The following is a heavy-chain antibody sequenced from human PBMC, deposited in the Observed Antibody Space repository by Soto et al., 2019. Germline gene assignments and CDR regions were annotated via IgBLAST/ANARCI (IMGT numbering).Heavy chain of an antibody. J-gene: IGHJ4*02. CDR3: ANEGFDY. CDR2: ISWNSGSI. Sequence: EVQLVESGGGLVQPGRSLRLSCAASGFTFDDYAMHWVRQAPGKGLEWVSGISWNSGSIGYADSVKGRFTISRDNAKNSLYLQMNSLRAEDTALYYCANEGFDYWGQGTLVTVSS. V-gene: IGHV3-9*01. CDR1: GFTFDDYA.